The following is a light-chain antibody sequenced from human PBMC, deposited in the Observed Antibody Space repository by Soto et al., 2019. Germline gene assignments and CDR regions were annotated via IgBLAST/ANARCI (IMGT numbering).Light chain of an antibody. CDR1: HSVATY. V-gene: IGKV3-11*01. CDR2: DVS. J-gene: IGKJ2*01. Sequence: EIVLTQSPATLSLAPGERATLSCRASHSVATYLAWYQQKPGQAPRLLIYDVSTRATGVPARFSGSGSGTDFTLTISSLEPEDFAVSYCQHRSSWPRTFGQGNKLEIQ. CDR3: QHRSSWPRT.